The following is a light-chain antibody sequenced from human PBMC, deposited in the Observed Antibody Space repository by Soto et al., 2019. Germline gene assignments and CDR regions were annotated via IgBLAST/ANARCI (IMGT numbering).Light chain of an antibody. J-gene: IGKJ1*01. Sequence: DFQMTQSPSSLSASLGDRVNITCRASQGISNYLAWYQQKPGKVPKLLIHAASTLQSGVPSRFSGTKSGTDFTLTISSLQPGDFATYYCQQSYSTPQTFGQGTKVDI. CDR3: QQSYSTPQT. CDR1: QGISNY. CDR2: AAS. V-gene: IGKV1-27*01.